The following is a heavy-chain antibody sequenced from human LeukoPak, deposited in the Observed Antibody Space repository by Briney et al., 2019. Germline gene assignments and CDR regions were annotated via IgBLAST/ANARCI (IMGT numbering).Heavy chain of an antibody. Sequence: ASVKVSCKASGYTFTSYGINWVRQATGQGLEWMGWMNPNSGNTGYAQKFQGRVTITRNTSISTAYMELSSLRSEDTAVYYCARGRTPKRYWFDPWGQGTLVTVSS. CDR2: MNPNSGNT. CDR1: GYTFTSYG. CDR3: ARGRTPKRYWFDP. V-gene: IGHV1-8*03. J-gene: IGHJ5*02.